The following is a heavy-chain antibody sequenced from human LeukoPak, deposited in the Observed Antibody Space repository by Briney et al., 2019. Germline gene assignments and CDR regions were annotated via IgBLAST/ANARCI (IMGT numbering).Heavy chain of an antibody. D-gene: IGHD3-22*01. V-gene: IGHV1-2*02. J-gene: IGHJ6*03. CDR2: INPNSGGT. CDR1: GYTFTGYY. CDR3: ARAPWYYDSSGHYYYMDV. Sequence: ASVKVSCKASGYTFTGYYMHWVRQAPGQGLEWMGWINPNSGGTNYAQKFQGRVTMTRDTSISTAYMELSRLGSDDTAVYYCARAPWYYDSSGHYYYMDVWGKGTTVTVSS.